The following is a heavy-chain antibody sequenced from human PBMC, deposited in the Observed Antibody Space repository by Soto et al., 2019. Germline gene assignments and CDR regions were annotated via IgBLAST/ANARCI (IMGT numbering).Heavy chain of an antibody. Sequence: QVQLVQSGAEVKKPGSSVKVSCKASGGTFSSYAISWVRQAPGQGLEWMGGIIPISGTANYAQKFQGRVTITADESTSRAYMELISLRTDDTAVYYCARSQGSSTTLEIYYYYYYGMDVWGQGTTVTVSS. CDR2: IIPISGTA. CDR1: GGTFSSYA. CDR3: ARSQGSSTTLEIYYYYYYGMDV. V-gene: IGHV1-69*01. J-gene: IGHJ6*02. D-gene: IGHD2-2*01.